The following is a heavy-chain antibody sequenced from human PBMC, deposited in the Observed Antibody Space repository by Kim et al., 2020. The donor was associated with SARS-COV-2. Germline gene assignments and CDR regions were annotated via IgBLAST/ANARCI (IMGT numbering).Heavy chain of an antibody. Sequence: ANYAQKFQGRVTITADESTSTAYMELSSLRSEDTAVYYCARNVVDRPLDYWGQGTLVTVSS. V-gene: IGHV1-69*01. CDR3: ARNVVDRPLDY. CDR2: A. D-gene: IGHD2-15*01. J-gene: IGHJ4*02.